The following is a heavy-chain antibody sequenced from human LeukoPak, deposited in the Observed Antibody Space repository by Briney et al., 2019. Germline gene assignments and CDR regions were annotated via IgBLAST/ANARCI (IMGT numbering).Heavy chain of an antibody. V-gene: IGHV4-4*07. D-gene: IGHD6-13*01. CDR3: ARAGGYGSPLGY. CDR2: VYSSGST. Sequence: SETLSLTCTVSGGSISSYYWSWIRQPAGKGLEWIGRVYSSGSTNYSPSLKSRVTMSVDTSKNQFPLKLTSVTAADTAVYYCARAGGYGSPLGYWGQGSLVIVSS. J-gene: IGHJ4*02. CDR1: GGSISSYY.